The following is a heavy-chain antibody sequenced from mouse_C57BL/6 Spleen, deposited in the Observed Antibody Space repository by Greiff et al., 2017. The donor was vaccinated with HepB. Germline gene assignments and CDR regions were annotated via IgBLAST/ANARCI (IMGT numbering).Heavy chain of an antibody. CDR1: GYTFTDYY. CDR2: INPNNGGT. CDR3: ARWRGSSPWYFDV. J-gene: IGHJ1*03. V-gene: IGHV1-26*01. Sequence: VQLQQSGPELVKPGASVKISCKASGYTFTDYYMNWVKQSHGKSLEWIGDINPNNGGTSYNQKFKGKATLTVDKSSSTAYMELRSLTSEDSAVYYCARWRGSSPWYFDVWGTGTTVTVSS. D-gene: IGHD1-1*01.